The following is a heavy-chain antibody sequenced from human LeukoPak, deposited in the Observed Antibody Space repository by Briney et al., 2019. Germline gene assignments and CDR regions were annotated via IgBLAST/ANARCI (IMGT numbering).Heavy chain of an antibody. CDR2: IYYSGST. D-gene: IGHD7-27*01. CDR1: GGSISSSSYY. Sequence: PPETLSLTCTVSGGSISSSSYYWGWIRQPPGKGLEWIGSIYYSGSTYYNPSPKSRVTISVDTSKNQFSLKLSSVTAADTAVYYCARHPPNWGIKYFDLWGRGTLVTVSS. J-gene: IGHJ2*01. CDR3: ARHPPNWGIKYFDL. V-gene: IGHV4-39*01.